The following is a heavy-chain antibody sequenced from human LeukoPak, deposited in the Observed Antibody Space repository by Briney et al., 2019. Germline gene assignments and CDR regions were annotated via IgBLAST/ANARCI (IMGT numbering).Heavy chain of an antibody. CDR2: ISWNDEK. CDR3: AHRREWSTTYYDWFDP. D-gene: IGHD1-26*01. CDR1: GFSLTTSGVR. Sequence: SGPTLVNPTQTLTLTCTFSGFSLTTSGVRVGWVRQPPGKALEWLAIISWNDEKFYNPSLKSRLTITEDTSKNQVVLIMTNMDPVDTATYYCAHRREWSTTYYDWFDPWGQGILVTVSS. V-gene: IGHV2-5*01. J-gene: IGHJ5*02.